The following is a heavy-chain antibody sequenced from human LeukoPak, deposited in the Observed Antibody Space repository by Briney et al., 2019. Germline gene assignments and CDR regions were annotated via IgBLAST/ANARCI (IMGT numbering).Heavy chain of an antibody. CDR1: GFTFSNYA. CDR3: AKDGPRIVGATRPAGFDP. D-gene: IGHD1-26*01. Sequence: GKSLRLSCAASGFTFSNYAMHWVRQAPGKGLEWVAFIRFDESDKYYADSVKGRFTIFRDNSKNTLYLRMNSLRPEDTAVYYCAKDGPRIVGATRPAGFDPWGQGTLVTVSS. CDR2: IRFDESDK. V-gene: IGHV3-30*02. J-gene: IGHJ5*02.